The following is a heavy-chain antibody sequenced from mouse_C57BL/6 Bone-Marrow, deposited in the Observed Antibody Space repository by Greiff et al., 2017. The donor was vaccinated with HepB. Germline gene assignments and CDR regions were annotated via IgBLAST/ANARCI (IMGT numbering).Heavy chain of an antibody. V-gene: IGHV14-2*01. CDR1: GFNIKDYY. D-gene: IGHD1-1*01. J-gene: IGHJ4*01. Sequence: DVKLQESGAELVKPGASVKLSCTASGFNIKDYYMHWVKQRTEQGLEWIGRIDPEDGETKYAPKFQGKATITADTSSNTAYLQLSSLTSEDTAVYYCATLTTVVVYYYAMDYWGQGTSVTVSS. CDR3: ATLTTVVVYYYAMDY. CDR2: IDPEDGET.